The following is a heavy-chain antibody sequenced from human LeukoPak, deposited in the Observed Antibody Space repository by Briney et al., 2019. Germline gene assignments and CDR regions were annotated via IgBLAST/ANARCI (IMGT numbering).Heavy chain of an antibody. CDR2: ISYDGSNK. Sequence: GGSLKLSCAASGFTFSSYAMHWVRQAPGKGLEWVAVISYDGSNKYYADSVKGRFTISRGNSKNTLYLQMNSLRTEDTAVYYCARDPSPLGYCSGGSCPGIDYWGQGTLVTVSS. J-gene: IGHJ4*02. CDR3: ARDPSPLGYCSGGSCPGIDY. D-gene: IGHD2-15*01. V-gene: IGHV3-30*04. CDR1: GFTFSSYA.